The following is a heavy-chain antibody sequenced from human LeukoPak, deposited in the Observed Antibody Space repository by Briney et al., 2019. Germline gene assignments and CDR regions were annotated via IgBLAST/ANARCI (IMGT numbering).Heavy chain of an antibody. D-gene: IGHD2-15*01. CDR2: IQDDESNK. CDR3: AKQMVERPHYYFIDV. CDR1: GFIFSSFG. V-gene: IGHV3-30*02. J-gene: IGHJ6*03. Sequence: GGSLRLSCAASGFIFSSFGMQWVRQAPGKGLEWVAFIQDDESNKFYTASVKGPFTISRYNSKNTLFLQMNSLRPEDTALYYCAKQMVERPHYYFIDVCGKGTTVTVSS.